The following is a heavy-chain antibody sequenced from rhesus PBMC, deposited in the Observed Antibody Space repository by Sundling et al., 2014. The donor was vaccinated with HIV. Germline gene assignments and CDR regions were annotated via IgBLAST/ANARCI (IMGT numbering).Heavy chain of an antibody. CDR3: ARSGSRLTIFGLAIIKYGLDS. D-gene: IGHD3-3*01. V-gene: IGHV3-67*01. CDR2: ISWDGDRT. CDR1: GFTFDDYA. Sequence: EVQLVESGGGVVQPGGSLRLSCAASGFTFDDYAMHWVRQVPGKGLEWVSGISWDGDRTYYADSVKGRFTISRDNAKNSLYLQMDRLRVEDTALYYCARSGSRLTIFGLAIIKYGLDSWGQGVVVTVSS. J-gene: IGHJ6*01.